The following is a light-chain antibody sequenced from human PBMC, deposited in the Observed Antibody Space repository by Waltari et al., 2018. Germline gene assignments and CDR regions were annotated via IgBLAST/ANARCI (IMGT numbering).Light chain of an antibody. CDR1: QSLLHSNGYND. J-gene: IGKJ4*01. CDR2: LGS. CDR3: MQALQTPLT. V-gene: IGKV2-28*01. Sequence: DSVMTKSPLSLPVTPGEPASIACRSSQSLLHSNGYNDLDWYLQKPGQSPQLLIYLGSYRASGVPDRFSGSGSGTDFTLKISRVEAEDVGFYYCMQALQTPLTFGGGTKVEIK.